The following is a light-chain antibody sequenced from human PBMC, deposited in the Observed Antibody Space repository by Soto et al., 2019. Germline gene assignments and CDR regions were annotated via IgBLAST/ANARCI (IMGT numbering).Light chain of an antibody. CDR1: QGISSY. J-gene: IGKJ1*01. Sequence: DIQMTQSPSSLSASVGDRVTITCRASQGISSYLAWYQQKPGKVPKVLIYAASTLHSGVTSRFSGSGSGTEFTLTISNVQPEDVSTYYCQNYSSAPETFGQGTKVEIK. CDR2: AAS. CDR3: QNYSSAPET. V-gene: IGKV1-27*01.